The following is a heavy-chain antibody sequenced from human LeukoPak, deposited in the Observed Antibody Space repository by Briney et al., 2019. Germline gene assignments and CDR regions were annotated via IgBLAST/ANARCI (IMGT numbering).Heavy chain of an antibody. D-gene: IGHD3-10*01. J-gene: IGHJ4*02. V-gene: IGHV1-3*01. CDR1: GYTFTSYA. CDR2: INAGNGNT. CDR3: ARDMYGSGSYYFDY. Sequence: GASVKVSCKASGYTFTSYAMHWVRQAPGQRLEWMGWINAGNGNTKYSQKFQGRVIITRDTSASTAYMELSSLRSEDTAVYYCARDMYGSGSYYFDYWGQGTLVTVSS.